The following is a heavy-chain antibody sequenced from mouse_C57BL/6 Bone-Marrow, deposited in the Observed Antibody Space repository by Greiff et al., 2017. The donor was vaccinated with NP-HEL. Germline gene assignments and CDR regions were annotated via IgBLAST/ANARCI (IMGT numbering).Heavy chain of an antibody. J-gene: IGHJ1*01. CDR1: GFNIKDDY. Sequence: EVQLQESGAELVRPGASVKLSCTASGFNIKDDYMHWVKQRPEQGLEWIGWIDPENGDTEYASKFQGKATITVDTSSNTAYLQLSSLTSEDSAVYYCTFEEYLDVWGQGTTVTVSS. CDR3: TFEEYLDV. V-gene: IGHV14-4*01. CDR2: IDPENGDT.